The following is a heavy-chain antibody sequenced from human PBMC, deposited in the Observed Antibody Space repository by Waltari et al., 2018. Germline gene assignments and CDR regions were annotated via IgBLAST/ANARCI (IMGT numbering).Heavy chain of an antibody. J-gene: IGHJ4*02. CDR1: GGCISSRSYY. CDR3: ARDVGFVEWLGSRYFDH. V-gene: IGHV4-39*07. Sequence: QLQLQESGPGLVKPSETLSLTCTVSGGCISSRSYYWGWIRQPPGKGLEWIGSIYYSGSTYYNPSLKSRVTISVDTSKNQFSLKLSSVTAADTAVYYCARDVGFVEWLGSRYFDHWGQGTLVTVSS. D-gene: IGHD3-3*01. CDR2: IYYSGST.